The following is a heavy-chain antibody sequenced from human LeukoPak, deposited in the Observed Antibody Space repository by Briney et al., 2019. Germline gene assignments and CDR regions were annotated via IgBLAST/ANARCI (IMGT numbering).Heavy chain of an antibody. J-gene: IGHJ3*02. V-gene: IGHV1-2*04. Sequence: ASVKVSCKASGYTFTGYYMHWVRQAPGQGLEWMGWINPNSGGTNYAQKFQGWVTMTRDTSASTAYMELSSLRSEDTAVYYCARGGPYYDILTGYYPLAFDIWGQGTMVTVSS. D-gene: IGHD3-9*01. CDR2: INPNSGGT. CDR1: GYTFTGYY. CDR3: ARGGPYYDILTGYYPLAFDI.